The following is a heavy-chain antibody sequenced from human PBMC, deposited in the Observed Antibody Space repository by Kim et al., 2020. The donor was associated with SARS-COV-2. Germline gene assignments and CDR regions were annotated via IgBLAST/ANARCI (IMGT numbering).Heavy chain of an antibody. J-gene: IGHJ4*02. CDR2: INAGNGNT. Sequence: ASVKVSCKASGYTFTSYAMHWVRQAPGQRLEWMGWINAGNGNTKYSQKFQGRVTITRDTSASTAYMELSSLRSEDTAVYYCARDPLYSLTNDYWGQGTLVTVSS. CDR3: ARDPLYSLTNDY. V-gene: IGHV1-3*01. CDR1: GYTFTSYA. D-gene: IGHD2-15*01.